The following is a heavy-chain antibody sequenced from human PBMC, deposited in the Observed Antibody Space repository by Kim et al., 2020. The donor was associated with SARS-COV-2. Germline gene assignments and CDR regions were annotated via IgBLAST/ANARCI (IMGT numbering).Heavy chain of an antibody. CDR3: ARHGHEYSTSSYYYYGMDV. CDR1: GYSFTSYW. J-gene: IGHJ6*02. D-gene: IGHD6-6*01. CDR2: IDLSDSYA. V-gene: IGHV5-10-1*01. Sequence: GESLKISCKGSGYSFTSYWISWVRQMPGKGLEWMGRIDLSDSYAKYSPSFQGHVTISADKSIRTAYLQWSSLKASDTAMYYCARHGHEYSTSSYYYYGMDVWGLGTTVTVSS.